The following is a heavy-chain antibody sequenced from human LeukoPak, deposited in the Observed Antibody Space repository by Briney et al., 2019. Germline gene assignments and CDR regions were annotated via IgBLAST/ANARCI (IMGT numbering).Heavy chain of an antibody. CDR3: ARHKRYYYDSSGYYYRKFDY. CDR1: GFTFSSYE. Sequence: PGRSLRLSCAASGFTFSSYEMNWVRQAPGKGLEWVSYISSSGSTIYYADSVKGRFTISRDKAKNSLYLQMNSLRAEDTAVYYCARHKRYYYDSSGYYYRKFDYWGQGTLVTVSS. D-gene: IGHD3-22*01. V-gene: IGHV3-48*03. CDR2: ISSSGSTI. J-gene: IGHJ4*02.